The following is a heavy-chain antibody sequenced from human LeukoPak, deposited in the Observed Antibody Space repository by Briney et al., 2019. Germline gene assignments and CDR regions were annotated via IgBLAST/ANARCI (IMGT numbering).Heavy chain of an antibody. Sequence: GGSLRLSCAASGFTFSSYAMSWVRQAPGKGLEWVSGISGSGGSTYYADSVKGRFTISRDNSKNKLYLQMYSLRAEDTAVYYCAKDHNPRESQLLYGYWGQGTLVTVSS. D-gene: IGHD2-2*02. J-gene: IGHJ4*02. CDR3: AKDHNPRESQLLYGY. CDR2: ISGSGGST. CDR1: GFTFSSYA. V-gene: IGHV3-23*01.